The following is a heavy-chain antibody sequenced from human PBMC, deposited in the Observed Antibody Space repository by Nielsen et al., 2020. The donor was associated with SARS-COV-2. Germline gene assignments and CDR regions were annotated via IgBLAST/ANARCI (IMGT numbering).Heavy chain of an antibody. CDR2: ISYDGSNK. CDR3: AKDMEMATINYYYYYMDV. J-gene: IGHJ6*03. Sequence: VRQAPGKGLEWVAVISYDGSNKYYADSVKGRFTISRDNSKNTLYLQMNSLRAEDTAVYYCAKDMEMATINYYYYYMDVWGQGTTVTVSS. V-gene: IGHV3-30*18. D-gene: IGHD5-24*01.